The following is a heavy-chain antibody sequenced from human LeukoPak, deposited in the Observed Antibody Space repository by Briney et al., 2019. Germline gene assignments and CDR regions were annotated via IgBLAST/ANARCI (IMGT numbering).Heavy chain of an antibody. CDR1: GFPFSSYS. Sequence: GSLRLSCATSGFPFSSYSMNWVRQAPGKGLEWVSYISSSGSTIYYADSVKGRFTISRDNAKNSLYLQMNSLRAEDTAVYFCARAPKLTIPEIGTASNYYGMDVWGPGTTVTVSS. CDR2: ISSSGSTI. D-gene: IGHD2-2*01. J-gene: IGHJ6*02. CDR3: ARAPKLTIPEIGTASNYYGMDV. V-gene: IGHV3-48*01.